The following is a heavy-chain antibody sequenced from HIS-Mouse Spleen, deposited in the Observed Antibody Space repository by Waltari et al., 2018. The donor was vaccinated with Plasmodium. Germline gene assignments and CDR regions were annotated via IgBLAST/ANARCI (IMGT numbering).Heavy chain of an antibody. CDR1: GFTFSSYW. CDR3: ARTIAVVGTGDALDI. Sequence: EVQLVESGGGLVQPGGSLRLSCAASGFTFSSYWMHWVRQAPGKGLVWVSRINSDGSSTRYADSVKGRFTISRDNAKNTLYLQTNSLRAEDTAVYYCARTIAVVGTGDALDIWGQGTMVTVSS. CDR2: INSDGSST. D-gene: IGHD6-13*01. J-gene: IGHJ3*02. V-gene: IGHV3-74*01.